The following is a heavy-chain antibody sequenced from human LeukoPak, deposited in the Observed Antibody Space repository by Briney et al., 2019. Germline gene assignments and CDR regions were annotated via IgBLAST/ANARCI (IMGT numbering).Heavy chain of an antibody. V-gene: IGHV3-30*18. CDR2: ISYDGSNK. CDR1: GFTFSSYG. CDR3: AKTVFETSGFYPNFDY. D-gene: IGHD3-22*01. J-gene: IGHJ4*02. Sequence: GGSLRLSCAASGFTFSSYGMYWVRQAPGKGLEWVAVISYDGSNKYYADSVKGRFTISRDNSKNTLYLHMNSLRAEDAAIYYCAKTVFETSGFYPNFDYWGQGTLVTASS.